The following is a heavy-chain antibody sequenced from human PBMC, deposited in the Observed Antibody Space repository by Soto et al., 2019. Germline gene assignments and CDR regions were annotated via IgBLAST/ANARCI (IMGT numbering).Heavy chain of an antibody. V-gene: IGHV3-21*01. CDR2: ISSSSSYI. Sequence: GGSLRLSCAASGFTFSSYSMNWVRQAPGKGLEWVSSISSSSSYIYYADSVKGRFTISRDNAKNSLYLQMNSLRAEDTAVYYCARTRVLCSGGSCYSVTDYWGQGTLVTVSS. CDR1: GFTFSSYS. J-gene: IGHJ4*02. D-gene: IGHD2-15*01. CDR3: ARTRVLCSGGSCYSVTDY.